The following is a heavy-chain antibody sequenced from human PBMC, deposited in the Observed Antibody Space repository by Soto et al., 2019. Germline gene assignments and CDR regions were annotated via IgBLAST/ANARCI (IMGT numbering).Heavy chain of an antibody. CDR2: VNQHGNER. J-gene: IGHJ4*02. CDR3: ARGGQ. Sequence: GGSLRLSCAASGFTFSSYAMSWVRQAPGKGPEWVANVNQHGNERFYVDSVRGRFTISRDNAKNSLTLEMNSLTPDDTAVYFCARGGQWGPGTQVTVSS. V-gene: IGHV3-7*03. CDR1: GFTFSSYA.